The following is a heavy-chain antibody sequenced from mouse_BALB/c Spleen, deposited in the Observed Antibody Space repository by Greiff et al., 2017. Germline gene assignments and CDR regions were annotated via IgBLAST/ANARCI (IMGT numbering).Heavy chain of an antibody. D-gene: IGHD2-4*01. CDR2: ISSGSSTI. J-gene: IGHJ3*01. V-gene: IGHV5-17*02. Sequence: EVKLMESGGGLVQPGGSRKLSCAASGFTFSSFGMHWVRQAPEKGLEWVAYISSGSSTINYADTVKGRFTISRDNPKNTLFLQMTSLRSEDTAMYYCASLPYDYDGAWFAYWGQGTLVTVSA. CDR3: ASLPYDYDGAWFAY. CDR1: GFTFSSFG.